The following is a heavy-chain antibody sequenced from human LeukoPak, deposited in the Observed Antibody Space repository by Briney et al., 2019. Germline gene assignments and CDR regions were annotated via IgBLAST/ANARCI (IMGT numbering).Heavy chain of an antibody. CDR1: GGSISIGNDY. J-gene: IGHJ4*02. CDR3: VRDRGSSFWFYY. CDR2: IDHSGTT. V-gene: IGHV4-39*07. Sequence: PSETLSLTCTVSGGSISIGNDYRGWIRQPPGKGLEWIGTIDHSGTTNYNPSLKSRVTISADTSKDQLSLTLTSVTAVDTAIYYCVRDRGSSFWFYYWGQGTLVIVSS. D-gene: IGHD6-6*01.